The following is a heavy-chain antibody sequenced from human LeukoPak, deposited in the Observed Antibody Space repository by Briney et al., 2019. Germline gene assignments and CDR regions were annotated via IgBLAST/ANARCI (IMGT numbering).Heavy chain of an antibody. V-gene: IGHV3-21*01. CDR2: ISSSSSYI. CDR3: ARDRTYYYGSGSYYPYVY. CDR1: GFTFSSYS. Sequence: KSGGSLRLSCAASGFTFSSYSMNWVRQAPGKGLEWVSSISSSSSYIYYADSVKGRFTISRDNAKNSLYLQMNSLRAEDTAVYYCARDRTYYYGSGSYYPYVYWGQGTLVTVSS. J-gene: IGHJ4*02. D-gene: IGHD3-10*01.